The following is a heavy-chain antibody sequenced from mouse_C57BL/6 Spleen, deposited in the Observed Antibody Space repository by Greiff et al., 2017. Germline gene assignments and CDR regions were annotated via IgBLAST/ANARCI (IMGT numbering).Heavy chain of an antibody. J-gene: IGHJ3*01. CDR2: ISDGGSYT. Sequence: EVKLVESGGGLVKPGGSLKLSCAASGFTFSSYAMSWVRQTPEKRLEWVATISDGGSYTYYPDNVKGRFTISRDNAKNNLYLQMSHLKAEDTAMYYCARDLENYYGSSRTWFAYWGQGTLVTVSA. CDR1: GFTFSSYA. D-gene: IGHD1-1*01. V-gene: IGHV5-4*01. CDR3: ARDLENYYGSSRTWFAY.